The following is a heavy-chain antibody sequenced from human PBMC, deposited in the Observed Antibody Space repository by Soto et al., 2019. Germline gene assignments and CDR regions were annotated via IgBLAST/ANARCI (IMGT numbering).Heavy chain of an antibody. Sequence: QVQLVQSGAEVKKPGASVKVSCKASGYTFTSYDINWVRQATGQGLEWMGWMNPNSANTGYAQKFQGRVTMTTNTSTSTAYMGLSSLGSEVTAVYYGAREGVRGMDVWGQGTTVTVSS. J-gene: IGHJ6*02. CDR1: GYTFTSYD. CDR2: MNPNSANT. CDR3: AREGVRGMDV. D-gene: IGHD3-16*01. V-gene: IGHV1-8*01.